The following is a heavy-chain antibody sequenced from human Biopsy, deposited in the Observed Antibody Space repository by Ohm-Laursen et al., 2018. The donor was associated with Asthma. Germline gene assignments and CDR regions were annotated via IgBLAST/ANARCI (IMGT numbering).Heavy chain of an antibody. CDR1: GFTFSSYG. D-gene: IGHD3-3*01. CDR2: ISYDGSNK. V-gene: IGHV3-30*03. CDR3: ARDVMEWYLPAFDF. Sequence: SLRLSCTASGFTFSSYGMHWVRQAPGKGLEWVACISYDGSNKYYADSVKGRFTVSRDDSKNTLYLQMNSLRPDDTAVYYCARDVMEWYLPAFDFWGQGTLVTVSS. J-gene: IGHJ4*02.